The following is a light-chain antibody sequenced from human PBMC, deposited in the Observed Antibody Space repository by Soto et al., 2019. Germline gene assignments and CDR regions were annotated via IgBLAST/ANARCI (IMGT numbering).Light chain of an antibody. CDR1: DSSIGAGYD. V-gene: IGLV1-40*01. Sequence: QSVLTQPPSVSGAPGQRVTISCTGSDSSIGAGYDVHWYQQLPGTPPKVLIYGNSNRPSGVPDRFSASKSGTSASLAITGLQAEDEADYYRQSYDNSLSGSYVFGTGTKVTVL. CDR3: QSYDNSLSGSYV. J-gene: IGLJ1*01. CDR2: GNS.